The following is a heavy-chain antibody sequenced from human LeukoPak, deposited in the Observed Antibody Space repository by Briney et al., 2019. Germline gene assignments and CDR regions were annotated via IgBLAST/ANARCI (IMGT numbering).Heavy chain of an antibody. CDR3: AKDRAGSASYNAY. CDR2: IRDDGSNK. Sequence: GGSLRLSRAASGFTFSSYGMHWVRQAPGKGLEWVAFIRDDGSNKYYADSVKGRFTISRDNSKTTLYLQMNSLRAEDTAVYYCAKDRAGSASYNAYWGQGTLVTVSS. V-gene: IGHV3-30*02. D-gene: IGHD3-10*01. J-gene: IGHJ4*02. CDR1: GFTFSSYG.